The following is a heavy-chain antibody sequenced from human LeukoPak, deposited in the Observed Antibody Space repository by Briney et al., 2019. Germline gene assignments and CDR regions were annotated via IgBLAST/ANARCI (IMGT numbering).Heavy chain of an antibody. D-gene: IGHD1-7*01. V-gene: IGHV4-34*01. J-gene: IGHJ6*03. CDR3: ARRSNYGRSYYIDV. CDR1: GGSFSNYY. CDR2: INDSGRT. Sequence: SETLSLTCAVYGGSFSNYYWSWIRQPPGKGLEWIGEINDSGRTNYNPSLMSRVTVSVDTSKKQFSLRLTSVTATDTAVYYCARRSNYGRSYYIDVWGKGATVSVSS.